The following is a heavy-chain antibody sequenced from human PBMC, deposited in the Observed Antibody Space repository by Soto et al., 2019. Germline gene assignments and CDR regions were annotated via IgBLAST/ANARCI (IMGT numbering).Heavy chain of an antibody. CDR2: IRSKANSYAT. Sequence: EVQLVESGGGLVQPGGSLKLSCAASGFTFSDSAMHWVRQASGKGLEWVGRIRSKANSYATAYAASVKGRFTISRDDSKNTAYLQMNSLKTEDTAVYYCTSSALIDYYYYCGMDVWGQGTTVTVSS. J-gene: IGHJ6*02. D-gene: IGHD3-22*01. CDR3: TSSALIDYYYYCGMDV. V-gene: IGHV3-73*02. CDR1: GFTFSDSA.